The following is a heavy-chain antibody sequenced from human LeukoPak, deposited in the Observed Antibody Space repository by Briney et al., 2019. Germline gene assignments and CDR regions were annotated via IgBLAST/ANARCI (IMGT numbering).Heavy chain of an antibody. CDR1: GGSFSGYY. D-gene: IGHD3-10*01. V-gene: IGHV4-34*01. CDR2: INHSGST. J-gene: IGHJ3*02. CDR3: ARPRFGELNAFDI. Sequence: PSETLSLTCAVYGGSFSGYYWSWIRQPPGKGLEWIEEINHSGSTNYNPSLKSRVTISVDTSKNQFSLKLSSVTAADTAVYYCARPRFGELNAFDIWGQGTMVTVSS.